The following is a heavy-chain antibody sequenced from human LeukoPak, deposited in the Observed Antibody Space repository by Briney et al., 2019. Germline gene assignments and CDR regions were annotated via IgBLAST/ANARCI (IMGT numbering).Heavy chain of an antibody. CDR3: ARGGSSSWYEYNWFDP. V-gene: IGHV1-2*06. CDR1: GYTFTGYY. CDR2: INPNSSGT. J-gene: IGHJ5*02. Sequence: GASVKVSCKASGYTFTGYYMHWVRQASGQGLEWMGRINPNSSGTNYAQKFQGRVTMTRDTSISTAYMELSRLRSDDTAVYYCARGGSSSWYEYNWFDPWGQGTLVTVSS. D-gene: IGHD6-13*01.